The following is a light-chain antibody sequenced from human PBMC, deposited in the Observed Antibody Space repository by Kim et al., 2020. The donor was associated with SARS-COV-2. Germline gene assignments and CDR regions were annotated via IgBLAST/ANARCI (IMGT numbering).Light chain of an antibody. CDR2: EVS. J-gene: IGLJ1*01. CDR3: CSYAADSTYV. Sequence: GESINISCTGTSSDVGSYNLVSWYQQHPGKAPKLMIYEVSKRPSGVSNRFSGSKSGNTASLTISGIQAEDEADYYCCSYAADSTYVFGTGTKVTVL. CDR1: SSDVGSYNL. V-gene: IGLV2-23*02.